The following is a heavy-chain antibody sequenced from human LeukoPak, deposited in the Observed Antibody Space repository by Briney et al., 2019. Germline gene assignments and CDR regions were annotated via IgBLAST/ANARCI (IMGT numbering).Heavy chain of an antibody. CDR1: GFTFSSYT. V-gene: IGHV3-21*01. D-gene: IGHD2-2*01. CDR2: ISKSSTSM. Sequence: PGGSLRLSCAATGFTFSSYTMNWVRQAPGEGLEWVSCISKSSTSMYYADSVRGRFTISRDNADNSLYLQMNSLRAEDTAVYYCARSVPNAPFDYWGQGTLVTVSS. J-gene: IGHJ4*02. CDR3: ARSVPNAPFDY.